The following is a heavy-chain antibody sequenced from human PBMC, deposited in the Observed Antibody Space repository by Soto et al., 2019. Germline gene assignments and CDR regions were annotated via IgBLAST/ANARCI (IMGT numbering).Heavy chain of an antibody. V-gene: IGHV3-23*01. CDR1: GFTFSSYA. CDR2: ISGSGGST. Sequence: EVQLLESGGGLVQPGGSLRLSCAASGFTFSSYAMSWVRQAPGKGLEWVSAISGSGGSTYYADSVKGRFTISRDNAKNTLYQQMNRLRAEDTAVYYCAMGQQQLVGGSAFVIWGQGTMVSVSS. J-gene: IGHJ3*02. D-gene: IGHD6-13*01. CDR3: AMGQQQLVGGSAFVI.